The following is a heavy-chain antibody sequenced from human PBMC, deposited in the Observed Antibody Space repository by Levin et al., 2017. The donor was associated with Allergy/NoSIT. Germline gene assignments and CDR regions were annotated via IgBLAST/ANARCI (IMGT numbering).Heavy chain of an antibody. J-gene: IGHJ4*02. D-gene: IGHD3-22*01. CDR2: ISAYNGNT. V-gene: IGHV1-18*01. CDR3: ARDLPDYDSSGYYGY. Sequence: ASVKVSCKASGYTFTSYGISWVRQAPGQGLEWMGWISAYNGNTNYAQKLQGRVTMTTDTSTSTAYMELRSLRSDDTAVYYCARDLPDYDSSGYYGYWGQGTLVTVSS. CDR1: GYTFTSYG.